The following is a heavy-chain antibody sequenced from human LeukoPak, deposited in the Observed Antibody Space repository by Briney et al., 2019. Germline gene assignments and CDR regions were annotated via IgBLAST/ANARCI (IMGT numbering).Heavy chain of an antibody. CDR3: ATTYYDFWSGYSVDYYGMDV. CDR2: IYTSGST. Sequence: SETLSLTCTVSGGSISSGSHYWSWIRQPAGKGLEWIGRIYTSGSTNYNPSLKSRVTISVDTSKNQFSLKLSSVTAADTAAYYCATTYYDFWSGYSVDYYGMDVWGQGTTVTVSS. J-gene: IGHJ6*02. CDR1: GGSISSGSHY. V-gene: IGHV4-61*02. D-gene: IGHD3-3*01.